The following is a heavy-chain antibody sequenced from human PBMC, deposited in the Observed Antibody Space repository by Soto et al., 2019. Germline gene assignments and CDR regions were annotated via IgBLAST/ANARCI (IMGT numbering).Heavy chain of an antibody. J-gene: IGHJ4*02. CDR2: IYHSGST. Sequence: SETLSLTCTVSGGSISSGGYSWSWIRQPPGKGLDWIGYIYHSGSTYYNPSLKSRVTISVDRSKNQFSLKLSSVTAADTAVYYCVRVPDYWGQGTLVTVSS. CDR1: GGSISSGGYS. V-gene: IGHV4-30-2*01. CDR3: VRVPDY.